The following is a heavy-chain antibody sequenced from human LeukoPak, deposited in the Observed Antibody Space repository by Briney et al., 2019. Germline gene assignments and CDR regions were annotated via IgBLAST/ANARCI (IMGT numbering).Heavy chain of an antibody. CDR1: GFPFSSYA. D-gene: IGHD6-13*01. CDR2: ISGDGATT. Sequence: PWGSLRLSCAASGFPFSSYAMTWVRQAPGKGLEWVSSISGDGATTYHADSVKGRFTISRDNAKNTVYLEISILGADDTAVYYCARERGDIAAAGTFDYWGQGTLVTVSS. V-gene: IGHV3-23*01. CDR3: ARERGDIAAAGTFDY. J-gene: IGHJ4*02.